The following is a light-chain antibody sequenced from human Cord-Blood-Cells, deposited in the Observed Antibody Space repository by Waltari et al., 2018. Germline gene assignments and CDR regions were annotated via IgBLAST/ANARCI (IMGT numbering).Light chain of an antibody. CDR2: DAS. J-gene: IGKJ3*01. CDR3: QQYDNLPIT. V-gene: IGKV1-33*01. Sequence: DIQMTQSPSSLSASVGDRVTITCQASQDISNYLNWYKQKPGKDPKLLIYDASNLETGVPSRFSGSGSGTDFTFTISSLQPEDIATYYCQQYDNLPITFGPGTKVDIK. CDR1: QDISNY.